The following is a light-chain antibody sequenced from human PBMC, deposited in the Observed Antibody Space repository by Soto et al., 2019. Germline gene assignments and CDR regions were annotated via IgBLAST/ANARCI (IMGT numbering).Light chain of an antibody. J-gene: IGKJ5*01. CDR2: GAS. Sequence: EKVMTQSPATVSLSPGERATLSCRASESVSNNLAWYHQKPGQAPRLLIYGASTRATGIPARFSGSGSGTEFTLTISSLESEDFAVYYCQQYGSSPRAFGQGTRLEIK. V-gene: IGKV3-15*01. CDR1: ESVSNN. CDR3: QQYGSSPRA.